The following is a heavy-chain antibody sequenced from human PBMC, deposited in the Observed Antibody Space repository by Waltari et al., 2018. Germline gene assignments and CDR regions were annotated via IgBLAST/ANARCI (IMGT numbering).Heavy chain of an antibody. CDR1: GLTVGSNH. D-gene: IGHD4-17*01. CDR3: ASGRWDYGDYFFDY. J-gene: IGHJ4*02. Sequence: EVQLVESGGGLVQPGGSLRPSCVASGLTVGSNHISLVRQAPGEGLGWVSYISRSGATKYYADSVKGRFTISRDNAKNSLHLQMNSLRADDTAVYYCASGRWDYGDYFFDYWGQGTLVTVSS. CDR2: ISRSGATK. V-gene: IGHV3-48*03.